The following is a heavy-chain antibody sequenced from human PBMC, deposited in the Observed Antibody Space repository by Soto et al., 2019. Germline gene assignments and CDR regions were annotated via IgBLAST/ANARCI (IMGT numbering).Heavy chain of an antibody. J-gene: IGHJ4*02. V-gene: IGHV3-23*01. D-gene: IGHD3-3*01. CDR3: AKVGPYYDFWSGYPESAYYFDY. CDR1: GFTFSSYA. Sequence: VVSLSLSCPSSGFTFSSYAMSWVRQAPGKGLEWVSAISGSGGSTYYADSVKGRFTISRDNSKNTLYLQMNSLRAEDTAVYYCAKVGPYYDFWSGYPESAYYFDYWGQGTLVTVSS. CDR2: ISGSGGST.